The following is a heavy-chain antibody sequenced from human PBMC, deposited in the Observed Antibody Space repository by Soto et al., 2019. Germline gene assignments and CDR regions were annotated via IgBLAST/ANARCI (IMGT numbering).Heavy chain of an antibody. Sequence: QVQLHESGPGLVKPSETLSLTCTVSGGSVSSGSYYWSWIRQPPGKGLEHIGYVFYHGTTNYNPSLKSRVTMSVDTSRDQFSLRLSSVTAPDTAFYYCARGVTMITGFDYWGQGSLVTVSS. V-gene: IGHV4-61*01. CDR2: VFYHGTT. J-gene: IGHJ4*02. D-gene: IGHD3-22*01. CDR1: GGSVSSGSYY. CDR3: ARGVTMITGFDY.